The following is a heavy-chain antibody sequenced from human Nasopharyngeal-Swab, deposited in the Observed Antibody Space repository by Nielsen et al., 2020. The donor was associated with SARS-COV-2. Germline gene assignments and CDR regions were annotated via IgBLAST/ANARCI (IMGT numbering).Heavy chain of an antibody. J-gene: IGHJ4*02. CDR1: GFTFSDYW. D-gene: IGHD6-13*01. CDR3: VRLSIAAAGVDF. V-gene: IGHV3-7*01. CDR2: IKVDGSET. Sequence: GGSLRLSCAASGFTFSDYWMAWVRQAPGKGLEWVADIKVDGSETYYVDSVKGRFTISRDNAKNSLYLQMNSLRAEDTAVFYCVRLSIAAAGVDFWGQGTLVTVSS.